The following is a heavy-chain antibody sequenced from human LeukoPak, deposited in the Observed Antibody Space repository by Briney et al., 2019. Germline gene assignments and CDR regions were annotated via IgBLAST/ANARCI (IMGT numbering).Heavy chain of an antibody. V-gene: IGHV3-30*18. CDR1: GFTFSSYG. Sequence: GGSLRLSCAASGFTFSSYGMHWVRQAPGKGLEWVAVISYDGSNKYYADSVKGRFTISRDNSKNTLYLQMNSLRAEGTAVYYCAKNGGYCSSTRCYRFDYWGQGTLVTVSS. D-gene: IGHD2-2*01. CDR2: ISYDGSNK. CDR3: AKNGGYCSSTRCYRFDY. J-gene: IGHJ4*02.